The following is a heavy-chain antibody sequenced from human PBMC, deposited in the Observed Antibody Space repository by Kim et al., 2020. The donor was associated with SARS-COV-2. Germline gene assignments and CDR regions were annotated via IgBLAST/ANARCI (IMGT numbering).Heavy chain of an antibody. J-gene: IGHJ5*02. D-gene: IGHD1-26*01. V-gene: IGHV3-23*01. CDR3: AKAAVGATKGWFDP. Sequence: DSGKGRFTISRDNTTNTLYLQMNSLRAEDTAVYYCAKAAVGATKGWFDPWGQGTLVTVSS.